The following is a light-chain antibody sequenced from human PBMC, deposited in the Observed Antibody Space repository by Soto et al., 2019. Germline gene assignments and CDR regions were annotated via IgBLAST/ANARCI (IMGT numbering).Light chain of an antibody. J-gene: IGKJ2*01. CDR1: QCVDSDF. Sequence: PGERATLSCRASQCVDSDFLAWYQQKSGQAPRLLIYNASRRAAGIPDRFSGSGSGTDFTLTISRLEPEDFAVYFCQQYGDSPLYSFGQGTKVEIK. CDR2: NAS. CDR3: QQYGDSPLYS. V-gene: IGKV3-20*01.